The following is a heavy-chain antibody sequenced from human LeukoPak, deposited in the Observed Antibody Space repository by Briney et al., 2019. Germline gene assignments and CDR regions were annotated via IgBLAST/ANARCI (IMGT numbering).Heavy chain of an antibody. J-gene: IGHJ3*02. V-gene: IGHV3-48*03. CDR2: ISSSGSSI. CDR3: AKQCGGSDWFDAFDI. CDR1: GLTFSSYE. D-gene: IGHD6-19*01. Sequence: PGGSLRLSCAASGLTFSSYEMNWVRQAPGKGLEWVSYISSSGSSIYYADSVKGRFTISRDNAKKSLYLQMHSLRAEDTAVYYCAKQCGGSDWFDAFDIWGQGTMVTVSS.